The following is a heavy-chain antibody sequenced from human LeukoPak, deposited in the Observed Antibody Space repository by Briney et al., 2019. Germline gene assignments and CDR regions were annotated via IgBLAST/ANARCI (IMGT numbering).Heavy chain of an antibody. CDR1: GFTFSSYS. J-gene: IGHJ4*02. D-gene: IGHD5/OR15-5a*01. CDR2: IKTDGSAM. Sequence: AGGSLRLSCAASGFTFSSYSMNWVRQAPGKGLVWVSAIKTDGSAMQYADSVKGRFAISRDNAKNTVYLQMNSLRDEDTAVYYCVRDRTVSTILDYWGQGTLVTVSS. V-gene: IGHV3-74*03. CDR3: VRDRTVSTILDY.